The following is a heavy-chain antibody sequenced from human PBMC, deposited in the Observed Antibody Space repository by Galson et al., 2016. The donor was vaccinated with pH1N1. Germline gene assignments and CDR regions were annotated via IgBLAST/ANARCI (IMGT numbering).Heavy chain of an antibody. D-gene: IGHD4-23*01. J-gene: IGHJ4*02. CDR3: ARGRWSMSGY. CDR2: INTDGSTT. V-gene: IGHV3-74*01. CDR1: GFTFSSFW. Sequence: SLRLSCAASGFTFSSFWMHWVRQAPGKGLVWVSHINTDGSTTDYADSVKGRFTISRDNVRNTLYLQMNSLSAEDTAVYFCARGRWSMSGYLGQGELVTVSS.